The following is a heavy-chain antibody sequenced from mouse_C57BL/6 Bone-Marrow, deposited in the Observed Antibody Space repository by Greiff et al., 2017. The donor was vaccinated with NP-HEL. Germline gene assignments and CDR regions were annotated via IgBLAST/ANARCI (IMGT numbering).Heavy chain of an antibody. CDR2: INPNSGTP. CDR1: GYSFTDYN. V-gene: IGHV1-39*01. Sequence: VQLQQSGPELVKPGASVKISCKASGYSFTDYNMNWVKQSNGKSLEWIGVINPNSGTPSYNQKFKGKATLTVDQSSITADQQLNSLTSEDSAGDYCARVTPLLLRVWGTGTTVTVSS. D-gene: IGHD1-1*01. J-gene: IGHJ1*03. CDR3: ARVTPLLLRV.